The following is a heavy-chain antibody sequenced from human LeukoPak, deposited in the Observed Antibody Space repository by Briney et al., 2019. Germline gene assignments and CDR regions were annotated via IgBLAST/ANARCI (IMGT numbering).Heavy chain of an antibody. CDR1: GFTFSSYA. Sequence: PGGSLRLSCAASGFTFSSYAMSWVRQAPGKGLEWVSAISGSGGSTYYADSVKGRFTISRDNSKNTLYLQMNSLRAEDTAVCYCAKDHSSGWYGSFDYWGQGTLVTVSS. CDR3: AKDHSSGWYGSFDY. J-gene: IGHJ4*02. CDR2: ISGSGGST. V-gene: IGHV3-23*01. D-gene: IGHD6-19*01.